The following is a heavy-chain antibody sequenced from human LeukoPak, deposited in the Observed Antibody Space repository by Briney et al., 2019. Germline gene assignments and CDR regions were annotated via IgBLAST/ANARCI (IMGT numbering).Heavy chain of an antibody. CDR2: ISSSGNTI. Sequence: PGGSLRLSCAASGFTFSSYSLNWVRQAPGKGLEWVSYISSSGNTIDYADSVKGRFTISRDNAKNALYLQMTSLRLEDTADYYCARPSPPGDGCNPSDQWGQGSLVIVSS. J-gene: IGHJ4*02. CDR3: ARPSPPGDGCNPSDQ. CDR1: GFTFSSYS. V-gene: IGHV3-48*03. D-gene: IGHD5-24*01.